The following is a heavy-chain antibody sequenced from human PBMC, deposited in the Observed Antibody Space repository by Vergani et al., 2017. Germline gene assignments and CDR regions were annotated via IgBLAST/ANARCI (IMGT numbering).Heavy chain of an antibody. CDR1: GFSLSTYT. CDR2: LNKNNYYI. V-gene: IGHV3-21*01. Sequence: EVQLVESGGGLVNPGGCLTLSCVASGFSLSTYTFNWVRQAPGGGLEWVSSLNKNNYYIYYADSVKGRFTISRDKSQNTVNLQMNSLRTEDTAVYFCANSVIAGNVGVAYFGMDVWGRGTTVTVSS. J-gene: IGHJ6*02. CDR3: ANSVIAGNVGVAYFGMDV. D-gene: IGHD2/OR15-2a*01.